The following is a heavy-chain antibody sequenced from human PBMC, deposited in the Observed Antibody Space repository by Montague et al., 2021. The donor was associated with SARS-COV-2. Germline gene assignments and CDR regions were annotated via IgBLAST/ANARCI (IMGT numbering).Heavy chain of an antibody. CDR3: ARVRGLGLRYFDWLYYFDY. J-gene: IGHJ4*02. Sequence: SETLSLTCAVYGGSFSGYYWSWIRQPPGKGLEWIGEINHSGSTNYNPSLKSRVTISVDTSKNQFSLKLSSVTAADTAVYYCARVRGLGLRYFDWLYYFDYWGQGTLVTVSS. CDR1: GGSFSGYY. D-gene: IGHD3-9*01. CDR2: INHSGST. V-gene: IGHV4-34*01.